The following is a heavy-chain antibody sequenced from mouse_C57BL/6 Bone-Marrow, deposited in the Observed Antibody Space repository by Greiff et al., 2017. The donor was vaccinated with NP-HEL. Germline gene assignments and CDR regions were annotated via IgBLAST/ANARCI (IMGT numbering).Heavy chain of an antibody. CDR2: INYDGSST. D-gene: IGHD1-1*01. V-gene: IGHV5-16*01. Sequence: EVKLVESEGGLVQPGSSMKLSCTASGFTFSDYYMAWVRQVPEKGLEWVANINYDGSSTYYLDSLKSRFIISRDNAKNILYLQMSSLKSEDTATYYCAREGSSRYYAMDYWGQGTSVTVSS. CDR3: AREGSSRYYAMDY. J-gene: IGHJ4*01. CDR1: GFTFSDYY.